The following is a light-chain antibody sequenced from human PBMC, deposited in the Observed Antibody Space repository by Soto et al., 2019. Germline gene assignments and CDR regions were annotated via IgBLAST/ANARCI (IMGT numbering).Light chain of an antibody. CDR3: SSFTSSSTFV. CDR2: DVS. J-gene: IGLJ1*01. CDR1: SSDVGRYNY. V-gene: IGLV2-14*03. Sequence: QSALAQPASVSGSRGQSITISCTGTSSDVGRYNYVSWFQQHPGKVPKLIIYDVSNWPSGVSDRFSGSKSGNTASLTISGLHTEDEADYYCSSFTSSSTFVFGTGTKLTVL.